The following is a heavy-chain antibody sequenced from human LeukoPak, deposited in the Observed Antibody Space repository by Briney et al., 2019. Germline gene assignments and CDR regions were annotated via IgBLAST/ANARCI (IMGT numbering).Heavy chain of an antibody. CDR2: IYSGGST. Sequence: PGGSLRLSCAASGFTFSNYEMNWVRQAPGKGLDWVSVIYSGGSTYYADSVKGRFTISRDNSKNTMYLQLNSLAAEDTAIYYCARGPTMYGLDVWGQGTTVTVSS. CDR1: GFTFSNYE. J-gene: IGHJ6*02. V-gene: IGHV3-53*01. CDR3: ARGPTMYGLDV.